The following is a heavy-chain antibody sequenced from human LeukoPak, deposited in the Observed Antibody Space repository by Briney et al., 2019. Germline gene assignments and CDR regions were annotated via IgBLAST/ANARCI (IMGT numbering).Heavy chain of an antibody. CDR3: ARSSGIMGPTTPDY. CDR1: GYTFTSYS. Sequence: ASVKVSCKASGYTFTSYSVTWVRHAPDQRLEWVGWINTYNGNTNYVQNLQGRVTMITDAFTNTAYMELRDLRSDDTAVYYCARSSGIMGPTTPDYWGQGTLVAVSS. J-gene: IGHJ4*02. D-gene: IGHD6-19*01. V-gene: IGHV1-18*01. CDR2: INTYNGNT.